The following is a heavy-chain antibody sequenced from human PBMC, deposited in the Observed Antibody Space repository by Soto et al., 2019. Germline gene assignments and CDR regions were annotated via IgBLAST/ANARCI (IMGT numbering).Heavy chain of an antibody. V-gene: IGHV3-7*01. CDR3: ARGDTPMITGMDSFDI. D-gene: IGHD5-18*01. Sequence: WSLRLSCAASGFTFSRYWMNWVRQAPGKGLEWVANIKQDGTEKNYVDSVKGRFTISRDNARNSLYLRMDSLRAEDTAVYFCARGDTPMITGMDSFDIWGQGTMATVSS. CDR2: IKQDGTEK. CDR1: GFTFSRYW. J-gene: IGHJ3*02.